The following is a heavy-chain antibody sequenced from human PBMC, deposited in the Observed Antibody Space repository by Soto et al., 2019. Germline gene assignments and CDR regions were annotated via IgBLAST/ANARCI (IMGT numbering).Heavy chain of an antibody. CDR1: GGSFSGYY. CDR3: ARTFLSYGGNSLDYYYYGMDV. CDR2: INHSGST. D-gene: IGHD2-21*02. V-gene: IGHV4-34*01. Sequence: SETLSLTCAVYGGSFSGYYWSWIRQPPGKGLEWIGEINHSGSTNYNPSLKSRVTISVDTSKNQFSRKLSSVTAADTAVYYCARTFLSYGGNSLDYYYYGMDVWGQGTTVTVSS. J-gene: IGHJ6*02.